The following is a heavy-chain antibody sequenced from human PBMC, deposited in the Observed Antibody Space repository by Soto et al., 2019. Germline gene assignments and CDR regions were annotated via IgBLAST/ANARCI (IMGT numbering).Heavy chain of an antibody. CDR3: AASRVVGTVCNHDAFDI. Sequence: ASVKVSCKASGYTFTSYYMHWVRQAPGQGLEWMGIINPSGGSTSYAQKFQGRVTMTRDTSTSTVYMELSSLRSEDTAVYYCAASRVVGTVCNHDAFDIWGQGTMVTVS. V-gene: IGHV1-46*03. J-gene: IGHJ3*02. CDR1: GYTFTSYY. CDR2: INPSGGST. D-gene: IGHD6-19*01.